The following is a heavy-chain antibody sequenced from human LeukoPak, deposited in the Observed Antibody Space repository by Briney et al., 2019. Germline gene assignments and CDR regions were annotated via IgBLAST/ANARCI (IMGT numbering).Heavy chain of an antibody. V-gene: IGHV4-34*01. Sequence: SETLSLTCAVYGGSFSGYYWSWLRQPPGKGLEWIGEINHSGSTNYNPSLKSRVTISVDTSKNQFSLKLSSVTAADTAVYYCARCFLYGDYGLDAFDIWGQGTMVTVSS. CDR1: GGSFSGYY. CDR3: ARCFLYGDYGLDAFDI. J-gene: IGHJ3*02. CDR2: INHSGST. D-gene: IGHD4-17*01.